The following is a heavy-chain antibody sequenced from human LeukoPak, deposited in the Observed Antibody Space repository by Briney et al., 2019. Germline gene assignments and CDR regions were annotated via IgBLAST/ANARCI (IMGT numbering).Heavy chain of an antibody. V-gene: IGHV3-53*01. J-gene: IGHJ3*02. D-gene: IGHD1-26*01. CDR3: ARSGSYSLGAFDI. CDR1: GFTFSSYW. CDR2: IYSDGST. Sequence: GGSLRLSCAASGFTFSSYWMSWVRQAPGKGLEWVSVIYSDGSTDYADSVKGRFTISRDNSKNTLYLQMNSLRAEDTAVYYCARSGSYSLGAFDIWGQGTMVTVSS.